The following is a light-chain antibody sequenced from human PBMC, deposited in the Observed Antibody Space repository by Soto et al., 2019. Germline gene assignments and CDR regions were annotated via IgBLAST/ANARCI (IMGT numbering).Light chain of an antibody. J-gene: IGKJ2*01. CDR3: QQYGNSPYT. V-gene: IGKV3-20*01. Sequence: EIVLTQSPDTLSLSPGERATLSCRASQRIYSTYLAWYQQKADQAPSLLIFGASTRAAGIPDRFSGSGSATDFTLTISRLEPEDFAVYYCQQYGNSPYTFGQGTKLEIK. CDR1: QRIYSTY. CDR2: GAS.